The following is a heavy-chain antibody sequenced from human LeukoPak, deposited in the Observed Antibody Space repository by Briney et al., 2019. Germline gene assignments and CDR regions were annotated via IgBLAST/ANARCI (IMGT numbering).Heavy chain of an antibody. CDR3: ASYVWGSYFGPKRFDY. CDR1: GGSISSSSYY. CDR2: IYYSGST. J-gene: IGHJ4*02. V-gene: IGHV4-39*01. D-gene: IGHD3-16*01. Sequence: SETLSLTCTVSGGSISSSSYYWGWIRQPPGKGLEWIGSIYYSGSTYYNPSLKSRVTISVDTSKNQFSLKLSSVTAADTAVYHCASYVWGSYFGPKRFDYWGQGTLVTVSS.